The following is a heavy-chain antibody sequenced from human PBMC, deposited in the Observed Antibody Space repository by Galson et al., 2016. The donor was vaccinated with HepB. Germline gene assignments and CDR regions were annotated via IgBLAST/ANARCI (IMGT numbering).Heavy chain of an antibody. CDR2: THYSGST. V-gene: IGHV4-59*02. CDR3: ARAVAGIRAFEI. Sequence: SETLSLTCSVSGGSVSSDYWGWIRQPPEKGLEWIGYTHYSGSTNFNPSLKSRVSISLDTSKNQFSLRLTSVAAADTAVYYCARAVAGIRAFEIWGQGTMVTVSS. CDR1: GGSVSSDY. D-gene: IGHD6-19*01. J-gene: IGHJ3*02.